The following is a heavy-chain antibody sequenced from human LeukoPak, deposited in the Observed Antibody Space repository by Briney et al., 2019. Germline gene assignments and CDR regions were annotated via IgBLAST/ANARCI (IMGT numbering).Heavy chain of an antibody. CDR1: GGSISSYY. Sequence: SETLSLTCTVSGGSISSYYWSWIRQPPGEGLEWIGYIYYSGSTNYNPSLKSRVTISVDRSKNQFSLKLRSTTAADTAVYYCASVFGTSHGIDYWGQGTLVTVSS. J-gene: IGHJ4*02. CDR3: ASVFGTSHGIDY. CDR2: IYYSGST. V-gene: IGHV4-59*01. D-gene: IGHD2-2*01.